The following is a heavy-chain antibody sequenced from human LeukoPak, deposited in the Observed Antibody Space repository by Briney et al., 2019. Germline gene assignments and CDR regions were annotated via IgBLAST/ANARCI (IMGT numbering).Heavy chain of an antibody. J-gene: IGHJ6*03. D-gene: IGHD2-21*02. CDR3: AKLSGDAYYYYYMDV. CDR1: GFTFSSYE. Sequence: GGSLRLSCAASGFTFSSYEMNWVRQAPGKGLEWASYISSSGSTIYYADSVKGRFTISRDNSKNTLYLQMNSLRAEDTAVYYCAKLSGDAYYYYYMDVWGKGTTVTISS. CDR2: ISSSGSTI. V-gene: IGHV3-48*03.